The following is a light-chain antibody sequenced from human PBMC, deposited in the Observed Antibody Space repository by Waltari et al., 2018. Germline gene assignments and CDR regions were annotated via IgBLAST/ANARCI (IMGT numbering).Light chain of an antibody. CDR2: GAS. V-gene: IGKV3-20*01. CDR3: QHYVRLPAT. Sequence: EIVLTQSPGTLSLSPGERATLSCRASQSVSRTLAWYQQKPGQAPRLLIYGASTRATGIPESFSGGGSGTDFSLTISRLESEDFAVYYCQHYVRLPATFGQGTKVEIK. CDR1: QSVSRT. J-gene: IGKJ1*01.